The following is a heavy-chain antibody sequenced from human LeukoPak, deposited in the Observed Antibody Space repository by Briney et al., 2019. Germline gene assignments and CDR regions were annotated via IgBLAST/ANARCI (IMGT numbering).Heavy chain of an antibody. J-gene: IGHJ5*02. CDR1: GGSISNSDYS. D-gene: IGHD2-8*01. CDR3: ARENYCTNGVCWAFDP. Sequence: KSSETLSLTCTVSGGSISNSDYSWGWIRQPPGKGLEWIGNIYYSGSTSYNSSLKTRVAISVDTSKNQFSLRLSSVTAADTAVYYCARENYCTNGVCWAFDPWGQGTLVTVSS. V-gene: IGHV4-39*07. CDR2: IYYSGST.